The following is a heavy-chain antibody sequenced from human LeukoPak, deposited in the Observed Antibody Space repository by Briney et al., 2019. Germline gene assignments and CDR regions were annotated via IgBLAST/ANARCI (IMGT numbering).Heavy chain of an antibody. CDR3: ARDQEGFDY. CDR2: IYPRDGSA. V-gene: IGHV1-46*01. Sequence: ASVKVSCKASVYTFTSNHIHWVRQAPGQGLEWMGMIYPRDGSASYAQKFQGRVTVTRDTSTSTVHMELSGLRSEDTAVYYCARDQEGFDYGGQGPLVTVSS. J-gene: IGHJ4*02. CDR1: VYTFTSNH.